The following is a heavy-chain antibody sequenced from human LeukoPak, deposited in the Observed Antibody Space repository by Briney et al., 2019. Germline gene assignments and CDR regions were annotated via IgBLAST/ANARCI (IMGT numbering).Heavy chain of an antibody. J-gene: IGHJ3*01. CDR1: GGSFSDYY. Sequence: PSETLSLTCAVYGGSFSDYYWTWIRQPPGKGLEWIGEINHSGSTNYSPSLKSRVTISVDTSKNQFSLKLSSVTAADTAVYYCARVRGYNCGTDAFDVWGQGTMVTVSS. CDR2: INHSGST. CDR3: ARVRGYNCGTDAFDV. V-gene: IGHV4-34*01. D-gene: IGHD5-18*01.